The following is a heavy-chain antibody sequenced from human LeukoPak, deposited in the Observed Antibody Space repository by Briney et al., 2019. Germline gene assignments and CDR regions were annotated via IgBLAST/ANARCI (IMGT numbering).Heavy chain of an antibody. CDR2: INHSGST. Sequence: SETLSLTCAVYGGSFSGYYWSWIRQPPGKGLEWIGEINHSGSTNYNPSLKSRVTISVDTSKNQFSLKPSSVTAADTAVYYCARAGIVVVPAATAYFDYWGQGTLVTVSS. CDR1: GGSFSGYY. CDR3: ARAGIVVVPAATAYFDY. J-gene: IGHJ4*02. V-gene: IGHV4-34*01. D-gene: IGHD2-2*01.